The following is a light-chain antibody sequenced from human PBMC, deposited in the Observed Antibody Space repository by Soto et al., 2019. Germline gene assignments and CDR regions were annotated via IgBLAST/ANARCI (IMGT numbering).Light chain of an antibody. J-gene: IGKJ1*01. CDR3: QQYNMYWT. CDR1: QSISTW. CDR2: KAS. Sequence: DIQMTQFPSTLSASVGDRVTITCRASQSISTWLAWYQQKPGKAPKLLIYKASSLESGVPSRFRGSGSGTEFTLTISSLQPDDFASYYCQQYNMYWTFGQGTKVEIK. V-gene: IGKV1-5*03.